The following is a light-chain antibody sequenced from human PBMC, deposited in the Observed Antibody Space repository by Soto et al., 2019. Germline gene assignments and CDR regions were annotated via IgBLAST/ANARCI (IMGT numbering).Light chain of an antibody. CDR1: NIGSKS. CDR3: QVWDSSSDHRV. Sequence: SYELTQPPSVSVAPGQTARITCGGNNIGSKSVHWYQQKPGQAPVLVVYDDGDRPSGIPERFSGSNSGNTATLTISRVEAGDEADYYCQVWDSSSDHRVFGGGTKVTVL. CDR2: DDG. V-gene: IGLV3-21*02. J-gene: IGLJ3*02.